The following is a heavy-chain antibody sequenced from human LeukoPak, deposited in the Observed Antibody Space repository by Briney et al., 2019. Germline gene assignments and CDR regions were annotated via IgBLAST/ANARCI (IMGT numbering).Heavy chain of an antibody. Sequence: QAGGSLRLSCAASGFTVSSNYMSWVRQAPGKGLEWVSVIYSGGSTYYADSVKGRFTISRDNSKNTLYLQMNSLRAEDTAVYYCAREGPYYYGSGSYRINFYYFDYWGQGTLVTVSS. CDR2: IYSGGST. V-gene: IGHV3-66*01. CDR3: AREGPYYYGSGSYRINFYYFDY. CDR1: GFTVSSNY. D-gene: IGHD3-10*01. J-gene: IGHJ4*02.